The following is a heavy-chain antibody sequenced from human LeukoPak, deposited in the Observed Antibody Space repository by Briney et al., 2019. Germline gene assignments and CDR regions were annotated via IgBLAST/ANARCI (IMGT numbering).Heavy chain of an antibody. J-gene: IGHJ3*02. D-gene: IGHD1-1*01. CDR2: ISPSSGNT. CDR3: ARAGATVTGGDAFDI. Sequence: ASVNVSCKASGYNFMTFGVSWVRQAPGQGLQWMGWISPSSGNTNSAQKSQGRLSMSTDASTGIAYMHLRSLTPDYTALYYCARAGATVTGGDAFDIWSQGTMVIVSA. CDR1: GYNFMTFG. V-gene: IGHV1-18*01.